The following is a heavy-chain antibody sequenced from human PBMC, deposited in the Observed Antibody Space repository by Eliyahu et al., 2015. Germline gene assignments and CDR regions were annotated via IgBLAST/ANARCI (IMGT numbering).Heavy chain of an antibody. CDR1: GFTXSSYE. V-gene: IGHV3-48*03. D-gene: IGHD3-16*01. J-gene: IGHJ3*02. Sequence: EVQLVESGGGLVQPGGSLRXSCAAXGFTXSSYEMNWVRQAPGKGLEWVSYISSSGSTIYYADSVKGRFTISRDNAKNSLYLQMNSLRAEDTAVYYCAREGDAKVSSAFDIWGQGTMVTVSS. CDR2: ISSSGSTI. CDR3: AREGDAKVSSAFDI.